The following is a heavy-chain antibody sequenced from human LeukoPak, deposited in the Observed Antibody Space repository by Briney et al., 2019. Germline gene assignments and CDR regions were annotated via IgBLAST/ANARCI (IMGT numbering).Heavy chain of an antibody. Sequence: GGSLRLSCAASGFTFSSYAMNWVRQAPGKGLEWVSAISGSGGGTYYSDSVKGRFTISRDNSKNTLYLQMNSLRAEDTAVYYCAKAPRYYYDSSGYHYYFGYSGEGTLVTVSS. D-gene: IGHD3-22*01. CDR2: ISGSGGGT. CDR3: AKAPRYYYDSSGYHYYFGY. CDR1: GFTFSSYA. V-gene: IGHV3-23*01. J-gene: IGHJ4*02.